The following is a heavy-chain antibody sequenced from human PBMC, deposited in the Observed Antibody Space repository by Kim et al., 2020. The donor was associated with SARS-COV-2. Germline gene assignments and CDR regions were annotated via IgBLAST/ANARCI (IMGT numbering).Heavy chain of an antibody. CDR3: ARASLPRSYSSNGYYFDF. D-gene: IGHD5-12*01. Sequence: ASVKVSCKASRYTLSDYSMHWVRQAPGQRLEWMGWINTDNGETKYSQKFQGRVTITRDTSANTAYMELSSLRSEDTAVYYCARASLPRSYSSNGYYFDFWGQGTQVTVSS. CDR2: INTDNGET. J-gene: IGHJ4*02. V-gene: IGHV1-3*04. CDR1: RYTLSDYS.